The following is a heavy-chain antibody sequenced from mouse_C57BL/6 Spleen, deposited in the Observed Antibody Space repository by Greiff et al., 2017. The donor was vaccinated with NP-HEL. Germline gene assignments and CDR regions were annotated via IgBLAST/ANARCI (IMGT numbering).Heavy chain of an antibody. CDR2: ISYDGSN. Sequence: EVKLQESGPGLVKPSQSLSLTCSVTGYSITSGYYWNWIRQFPGNKLEWMGYISYDGSNNYNPSLKNRISITRDTSKNQFFLKLNSVTTEDTATYYCAREGDSSGHVGFAYWGQGTLVTVSA. D-gene: IGHD3-2*02. CDR1: GYSITSGYY. J-gene: IGHJ3*01. CDR3: AREGDSSGHVGFAY. V-gene: IGHV3-6*01.